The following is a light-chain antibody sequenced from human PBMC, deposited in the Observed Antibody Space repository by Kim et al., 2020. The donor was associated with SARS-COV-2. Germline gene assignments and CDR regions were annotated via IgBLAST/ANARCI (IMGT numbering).Light chain of an antibody. CDR3: AAWDYSLNGYV. CDR2: SNN. J-gene: IGLJ1*01. Sequence: QRVTISCSGSSSSLGRKPVNWYQQLTGTAPKLLIYSNNPRPSGVPDRFSGSKSGTSASLAISGLQSEDEDDYYCAAWDYSLNGYVFGTGTKVTVL. V-gene: IGLV1-44*01. CDR1: SSSLGRKP.